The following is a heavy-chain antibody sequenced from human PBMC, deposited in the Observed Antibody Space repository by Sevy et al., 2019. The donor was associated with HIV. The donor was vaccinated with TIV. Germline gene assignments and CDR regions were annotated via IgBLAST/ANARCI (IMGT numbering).Heavy chain of an antibody. CDR3: ARVGYDILTGYYNRWFDP. Sequence: ASVKVSCKASGYTFTSYGISWVRQAPGQGLEWMGWISAYNGNTNYEQKLQGRVTMTTDTSTSTAYMELGSLRSDDTAVYYCARVGYDILTGYYNRWFDPWGQGTLVTVSS. V-gene: IGHV1-18*04. D-gene: IGHD3-9*01. CDR2: ISAYNGNT. J-gene: IGHJ5*02. CDR1: GYTFTSYG.